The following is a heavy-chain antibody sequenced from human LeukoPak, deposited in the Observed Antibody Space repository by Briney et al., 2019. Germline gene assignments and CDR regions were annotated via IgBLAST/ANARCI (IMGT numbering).Heavy chain of an antibody. Sequence: GGSLRLSCAASGFTFSSYAMSWVRQAPGKGLEWVSYISSSSSTIYYADSVKGRFTISRDNAKNSLYLQMNSLRAEDTAVYYCARDSIMFGSYSSGWYRWFDPWGQGTLVTVSS. CDR1: GFTFSSYA. CDR2: ISSSSSTI. CDR3: ARDSIMFGSYSSGWYRWFDP. D-gene: IGHD6-19*01. V-gene: IGHV3-48*01. J-gene: IGHJ5*02.